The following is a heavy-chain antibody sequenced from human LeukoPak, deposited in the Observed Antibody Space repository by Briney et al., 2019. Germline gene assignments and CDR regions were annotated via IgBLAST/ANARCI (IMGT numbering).Heavy chain of an antibody. CDR3: TCGYSDGYPGYIDY. V-gene: IGHV3-15*01. D-gene: IGHD5-18*01. J-gene: IGHJ4*02. CDR1: GFTFSNAW. Sequence: KPGGSLRLSCAASGFTFSNAWMSWVRQAPGKGLEWVGRIKSKTDGGTTDYAARVKGRFSITRDDAKNTLYLQMNSMKTEDTAVYYCTCGYSDGYPGYIDYWGQGTLVTVSS. CDR2: IKSKTDGGTT.